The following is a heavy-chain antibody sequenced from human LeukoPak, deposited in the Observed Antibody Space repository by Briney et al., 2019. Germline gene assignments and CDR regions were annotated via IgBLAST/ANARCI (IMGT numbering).Heavy chain of an antibody. CDR2: ISAYNGNT. Sequence: ASVKVSCRASGYTFTSYGISWVRQAPGQGLEWMGWISAYNGNTNYAQKLQGRVTMTTDTSTSTAYMGPRSLRSDDTAVYYCARGPSTGYELLWFGELHFDYWGQGTLVTVSS. V-gene: IGHV1-18*01. J-gene: IGHJ4*02. CDR1: GYTFTSYG. CDR3: ARGPSTGYELLWFGELHFDY. D-gene: IGHD3-10*01.